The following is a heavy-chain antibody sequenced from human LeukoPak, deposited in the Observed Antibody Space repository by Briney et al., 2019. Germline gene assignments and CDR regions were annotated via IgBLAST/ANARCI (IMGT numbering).Heavy chain of an antibody. Sequence: SGPTLVNPTPTLTXTCTFSGFSLSTSGMCVSWIRQPPGKALEWLALIDWDDDKYYSTSLKTRLTISKDTSKNQVVLTMTNMDPVDTATYYCARTRIAVAGTRWADFDYWGQGTLVTVSS. J-gene: IGHJ4*02. CDR2: IDWDDDK. CDR3: ARTRIAVAGTRWADFDY. CDR1: GFSLSTSGMC. V-gene: IGHV2-70*01. D-gene: IGHD6-19*01.